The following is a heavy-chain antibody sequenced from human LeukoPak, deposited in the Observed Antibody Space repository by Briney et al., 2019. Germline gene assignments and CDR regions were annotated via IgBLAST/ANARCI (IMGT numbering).Heavy chain of an antibody. CDR2: INHSGST. CDR1: GGSFSGYY. D-gene: IGHD3-22*01. V-gene: IGHV4-34*01. CDR3: ARVVSMTMIVVIPLYFDY. Sequence: ASETLSLTCAVYGGSFSGYYWSWIRQPPGKGLEWIGEINHSGSTNYNPSLKSRVTISVDTSKNQFSLKLTSVTAADTAVYYCARVVSMTMIVVIPLYFDYWGQGTLVTVSS. J-gene: IGHJ4*02.